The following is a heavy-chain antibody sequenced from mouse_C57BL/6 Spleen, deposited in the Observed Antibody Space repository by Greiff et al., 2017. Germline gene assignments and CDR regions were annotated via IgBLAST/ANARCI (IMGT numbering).Heavy chain of an antibody. Sequence: QVQLQQPGAELVKPGASVKLSCKASGYTFTSYWMHWVKQRPGQGLEWIGMIHPNSGSTNYNEKFKSKATLTVDKSSSTAYMQLSSLTSEDSAVYYCARRWLLHAMDYWGQGTSVTVSS. J-gene: IGHJ4*01. CDR2: IHPNSGST. V-gene: IGHV1-64*01. CDR1: GYTFTSYW. D-gene: IGHD2-3*01. CDR3: ARRWLLHAMDY.